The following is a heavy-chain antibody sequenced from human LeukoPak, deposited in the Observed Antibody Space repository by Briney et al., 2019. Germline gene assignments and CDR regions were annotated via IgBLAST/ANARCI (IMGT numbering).Heavy chain of an antibody. Sequence: ASVKVSCKASGYTFTGYYMHWVRQAPGQGLEWMGWINPNSGGTNYAQKFQGRVTMTTDTSTSTAYMELRSLRSDDTAVYYCARVDLVSGYVPWGQGTLVTVSS. CDR2: INPNSGGT. CDR1: GYTFTGYY. V-gene: IGHV1-2*02. J-gene: IGHJ5*02. CDR3: ARVDLVSGYVP. D-gene: IGHD5-12*01.